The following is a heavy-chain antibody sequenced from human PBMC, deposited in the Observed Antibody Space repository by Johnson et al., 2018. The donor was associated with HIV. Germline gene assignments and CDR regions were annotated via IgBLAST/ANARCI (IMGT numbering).Heavy chain of an antibody. V-gene: IGHV3-30*04. D-gene: IGHD2-21*01. CDR3: TKGIVVGTPHDAFEI. J-gene: IGHJ3*02. Sequence: QVQLVESGGGVVQPGRSLRLSCAASGFTFSSYAMHWVRQAPGKGLEWVAVISYDGSNKYYADSVKGRFTISRDNAKNSLYLQMNSLKPEDTALYYCTKGIVVGTPHDAFEIWGQGTMVTVSS. CDR2: ISYDGSNK. CDR1: GFTFSSYA.